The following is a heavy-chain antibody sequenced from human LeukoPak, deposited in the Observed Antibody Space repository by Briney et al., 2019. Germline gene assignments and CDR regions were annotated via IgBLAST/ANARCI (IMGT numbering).Heavy chain of an antibody. J-gene: IGHJ3*02. D-gene: IGHD2-2*02. Sequence: KSGGSLRLSCAASGFTFSSYSTNWVRQAPGKGLEWVSSISSSSSYIYYADSVKGRFTISRDNAKNSLYLQMNSLRAEDTAVYYCARRAIPYDAFDIWGQGTMVTVSS. CDR1: GFTFSSYS. CDR2: ISSSSSYI. CDR3: ARRAIPYDAFDI. V-gene: IGHV3-21*01.